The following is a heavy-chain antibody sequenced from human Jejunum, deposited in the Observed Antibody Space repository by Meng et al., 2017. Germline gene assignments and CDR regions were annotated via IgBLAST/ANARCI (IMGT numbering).Heavy chain of an antibody. CDR3: ARDLTYGFLE. V-gene: IGHV7-4-1*02. CDR2: INTNTGNP. D-gene: IGHD3-3*01. Sequence: QLGMYVKKPTASVKVSIKAFGSTFTSRAMNWVRQSPGQELDWMGCINTNTGNPRYAQGFTGRFVFSVDTSVSTAYLQITSLKAEDTAVYFCARDLTYGFLEWGQGTLVTVSS. J-gene: IGHJ4*02. CDR1: GSTFTSRA.